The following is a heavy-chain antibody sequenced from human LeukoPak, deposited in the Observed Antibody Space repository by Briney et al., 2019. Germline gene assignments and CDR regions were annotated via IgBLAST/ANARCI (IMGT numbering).Heavy chain of an antibody. D-gene: IGHD5-12*01. V-gene: IGHV3-33*01. CDR2: IWYDGSNK. Sequence: PGGSLRLSCAASGFTFSRYAMHWVRQAPGKGLEWVAVIWYDGSNKYYADSVKGRFTISRDNSKNSLYLQMNSLTVEDTAVYYCGRGPGYRSDYWGQGTLVTVSS. J-gene: IGHJ4*02. CDR3: GRGPGYRSDY. CDR1: GFTFSRYA.